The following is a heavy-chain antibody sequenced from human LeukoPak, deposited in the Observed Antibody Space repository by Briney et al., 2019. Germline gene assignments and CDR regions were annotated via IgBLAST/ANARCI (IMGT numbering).Heavy chain of an antibody. D-gene: IGHD3-10*01. Sequence: SVKVSCKASGGTFSSYAIRWVRQAPGQGLEWMGGIIPIFGTANYAQKFQGRVTITADESTSTAYMELSSLRSEDTAVYYCARTALHYGSGRYIFDYWGQGTLVTVSS. V-gene: IGHV1-69*13. CDR2: IIPIFGTA. J-gene: IGHJ4*02. CDR3: ARTALHYGSGRYIFDY. CDR1: GGTFSSYA.